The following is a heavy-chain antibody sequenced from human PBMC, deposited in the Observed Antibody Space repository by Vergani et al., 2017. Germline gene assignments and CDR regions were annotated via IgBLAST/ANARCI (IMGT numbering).Heavy chain of an antibody. D-gene: IGHD2-2*01. CDR1: GFTFSDYY. V-gene: IGHV3-11*06. CDR2: ISSSSSYT. Sequence: QVQLVESGGGLVKPGGSLRLSCAASGFTFSDYYMSWIRQAPGKGLEWVSYISSSSSYTNYADSVKGGFTISRDNAKNSLYLQMNSLRAEDTAVYYCARDGCCSITSCYTGHYYYGMDVWGQGTTVTVSS. CDR3: ARDGCCSITSCYTGHYYYGMDV. J-gene: IGHJ6*02.